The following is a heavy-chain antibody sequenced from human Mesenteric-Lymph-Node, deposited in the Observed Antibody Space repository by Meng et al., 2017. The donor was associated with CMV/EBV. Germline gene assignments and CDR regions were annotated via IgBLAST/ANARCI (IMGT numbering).Heavy chain of an antibody. CDR2: INTSAGTT. D-gene: IGHD3-16*01. CDR3: AREGASLRRWYFDY. CDR1: GYTFTDYF. Sequence: ASGYTFTDYFLHWVRQAPGQGPEWLGVINTSAGTTNYAQKFQGRVTMTSDTSTTTVYMELSSLRSEDTAMYFCAREGASLRRWYFDYWGQGTLVTVSS. V-gene: IGHV1-46*01. J-gene: IGHJ4*02.